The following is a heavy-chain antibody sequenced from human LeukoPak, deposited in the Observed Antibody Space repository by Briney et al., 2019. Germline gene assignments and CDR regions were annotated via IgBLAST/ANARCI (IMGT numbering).Heavy chain of an antibody. CDR3: ARQSICSGGRCYSYFDL. CDR1: GYSFFSYW. D-gene: IGHD2-15*01. CDR2: IYPGDSDT. Sequence: GESLKISCKGSGYSFFSYWIGWVRQMPGKGLEWMGIIYPGDSDTRYSPSFQGQVTISADKSISTAYLQWSSLKASDTAMYYCARQSICSGGRCYSYFDLWGRGTLVTVSS. V-gene: IGHV5-51*01. J-gene: IGHJ2*01.